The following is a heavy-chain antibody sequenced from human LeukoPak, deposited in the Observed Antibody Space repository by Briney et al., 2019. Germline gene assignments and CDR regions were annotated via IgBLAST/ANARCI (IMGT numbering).Heavy chain of an antibody. CDR3: ARHGRGDDILTGYYRIYYYYYMDV. D-gene: IGHD3-9*01. CDR2: INHSGST. CDR1: GGSFSGYY. J-gene: IGHJ6*03. Sequence: SETLSLTCAVYGGSFSGYYWSWIRQPPGKGLEWIGEINHSGSTNYNPSLKSRVTISVDTSKNQFSLKLSSVTAADTAVYYCARHGRGDDILTGYYRIYYYYYMDVWGKGTTVTISS. V-gene: IGHV4-34*01.